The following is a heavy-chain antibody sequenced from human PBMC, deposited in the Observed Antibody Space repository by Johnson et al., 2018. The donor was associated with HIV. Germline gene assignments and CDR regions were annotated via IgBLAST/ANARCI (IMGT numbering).Heavy chain of an antibody. Sequence: VQLVESGGGVVRPGGSLRLSCAASGFTFDDYGMSWVRQAPGKGLEWVSGINWNGGTTGYADSVKGRFTISRDNAKNSLYLQMNSLRAEATALYYCARVTYYYDSSGNSRGGAFDSWGQGTMVTVSS. J-gene: IGHJ3*02. D-gene: IGHD3-22*01. V-gene: IGHV3-20*04. CDR3: ARVTYYYDSSGNSRGGAFDS. CDR2: INWNGGTT. CDR1: GFTFDDYG.